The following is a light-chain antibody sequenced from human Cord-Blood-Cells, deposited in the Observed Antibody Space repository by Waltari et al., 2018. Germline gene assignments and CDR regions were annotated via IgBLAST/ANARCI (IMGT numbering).Light chain of an antibody. J-gene: IGLJ1*01. V-gene: IGLV2-8*01. CDR3: SSYAGSNNV. CDR1: TRDVGGYNH. CDR2: EVS. Sequence: QSALTQPPSASGSPGPSVTISCPGTTRDVGGYNHVSWYQQHPGKAPKLMIYEVSTRPSGVPDRFSGSKSGNTASLTVSGLQAEDEADYYCSSYAGSNNVFGTGTKVTVL.